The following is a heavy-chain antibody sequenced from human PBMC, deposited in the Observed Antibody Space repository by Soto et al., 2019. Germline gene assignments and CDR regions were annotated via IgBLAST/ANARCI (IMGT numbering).Heavy chain of an antibody. J-gene: IGHJ4*02. CDR1: GGSFSGYS. CDR3: ATYSSSWYVAY. D-gene: IGHD6-13*01. CDR2: IYHSGNT. Sequence: SETLSLTCAVYGGSFSGYSWTWIRQSPGKGLEWIGEIYHSGNTTYNPSLEGRVIISVDTSKKLFSLVLSSVTAADGAVYYCATYSSSWYVAYSGRGTLVTVSS. V-gene: IGHV4-34*01.